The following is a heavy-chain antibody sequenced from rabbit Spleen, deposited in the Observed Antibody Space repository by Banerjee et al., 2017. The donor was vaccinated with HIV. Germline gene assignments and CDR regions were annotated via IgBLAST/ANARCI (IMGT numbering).Heavy chain of an antibody. CDR1: GFDFRSGYS. V-gene: IGHV1S45*01. J-gene: IGHJ4*01. D-gene: IGHD4-2*01. CDR2: INIVTGKS. CDR3: ARRYDANHFYGHFNL. Sequence: QEQLVESGGGLVQPEGSLTITCTASGFDFRSGYSMCWVRKAPGKGLEWIACINIVTGKSVYARWAKGRFTMSRTSSTTVTLEMTSLTAADTATYFCARRYDANHFYGHFNLWGPGTLVTVS.